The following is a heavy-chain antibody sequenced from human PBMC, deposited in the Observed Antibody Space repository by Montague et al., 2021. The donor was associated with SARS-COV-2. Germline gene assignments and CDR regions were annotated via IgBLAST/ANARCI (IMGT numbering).Heavy chain of an antibody. CDR2: ISFDATNK. V-gene: IGHV3-30*09. CDR1: GFTFKSYS. D-gene: IGHD1-26*01. J-gene: IGHJ4*02. CDR3: ARVFSGTYLDYFDF. Sequence: SLRLSCAASGFTFKSYSIHWVRQAPGKGLEWVAVISFDATNKYYADSVKGRFAISRDNSENTLYLQMNTLRVEDTAVYYCARVFSGTYLDYFDFWGQGTLVTVSS.